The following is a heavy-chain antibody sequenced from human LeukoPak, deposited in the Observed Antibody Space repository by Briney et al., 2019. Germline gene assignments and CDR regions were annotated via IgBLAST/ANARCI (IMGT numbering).Heavy chain of an antibody. CDR3: ARDIPSGFYTPDY. V-gene: IGHV3-7*01. J-gene: IGHJ4*02. CDR2: IETDGDQR. D-gene: IGHD5-12*01. Sequence: GGSLRLSCVASGFTFSDYWMSWVRQAPGMGLEWVANIETDGDQRNYVDSVKGRFTISRDNARNSLYLQMNSLRVEDTAVYYCARDIPSGFYTPDYWGRGTLVTVSS. CDR1: GFTFSDYW.